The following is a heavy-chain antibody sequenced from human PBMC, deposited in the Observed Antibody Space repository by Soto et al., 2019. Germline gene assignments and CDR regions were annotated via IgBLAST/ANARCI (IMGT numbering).Heavy chain of an antibody. J-gene: IGHJ5*01. CDR3: ARVGLYSSSAFGFDS. Sequence: ASVKVSCKASGYTFTSYGISWVRQAPGQGLEWMGWISAYNGNTNYAQKLQGRVTMTTDTSTSTAYMELRSLRSDDTAVYYCARVGLYSSSAFGFDSWGQRTLVTVSS. V-gene: IGHV1-18*01. CDR1: GYTFTSYG. D-gene: IGHD6-6*01. CDR2: ISAYNGNT.